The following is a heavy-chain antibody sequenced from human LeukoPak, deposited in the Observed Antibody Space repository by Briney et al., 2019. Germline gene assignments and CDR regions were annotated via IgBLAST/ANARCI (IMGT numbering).Heavy chain of an antibody. D-gene: IGHD5-18*01. Sequence: SETLSLTCTVSGGSISDYYCNWIRQPPGKGLEWIGYISSSGPTNYNPSLKSRVTASADTSRNQFSLKLTSVTAADSAVYYCASGHSYGYYAFDIWGQGTMVTVSS. CDR2: ISSSGPT. V-gene: IGHV4-4*09. CDR1: GGSISDYY. J-gene: IGHJ3*02. CDR3: ASGHSYGYYAFDI.